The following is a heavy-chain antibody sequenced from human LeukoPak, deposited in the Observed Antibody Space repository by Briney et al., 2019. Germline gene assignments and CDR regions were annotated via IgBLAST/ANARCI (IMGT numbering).Heavy chain of an antibody. CDR3: ARGYDYGGHSGGFDY. Sequence: PSETLSLTCAVYGGSFSGYYWSWIRQPPGKGLEWIGEINHSGSTNYNPSLKSRVTISVDTSKKQFSLKLSSVTAADTAVYDCARGYDYGGHSGGFDYWGQGTLVTVSS. CDR1: GGSFSGYY. D-gene: IGHD4-23*01. V-gene: IGHV4-34*01. CDR2: INHSGST. J-gene: IGHJ4*02.